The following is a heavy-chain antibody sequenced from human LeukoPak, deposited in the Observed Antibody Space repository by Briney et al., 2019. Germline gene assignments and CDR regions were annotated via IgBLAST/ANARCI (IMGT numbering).Heavy chain of an antibody. CDR3: ARVQPPLYSSGWYEFDY. Sequence: GGSLRLSCAASGFTFSSYAMHWVRQAPGKGLEWVAVISYDGSNKYYADSVKGRSTISRDNSKNTLYLQMNSLRAEDTAVYYCARVQPPLYSSGWYEFDYWGQGTLVTVSS. V-gene: IGHV3-30-3*01. J-gene: IGHJ4*02. D-gene: IGHD6-19*01. CDR2: ISYDGSNK. CDR1: GFTFSSYA.